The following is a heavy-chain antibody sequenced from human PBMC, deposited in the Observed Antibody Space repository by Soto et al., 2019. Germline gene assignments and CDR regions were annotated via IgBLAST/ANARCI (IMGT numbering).Heavy chain of an antibody. CDR1: GGSISSYY. D-gene: IGHD1-26*01. CDR2: IYYSGST. CDR3: ARATYSGSYEVFDY. J-gene: IGHJ4*02. Sequence: KPSETLSLTCTVSGGSISSYYWSWIRQPPGKGLEWIGYIYYSGSTNYNPSLKSRVTISVDTSKNQFSLKLSSVTAADTAVYYCARATYSGSYEVFDYWGQGTLVTVSS. V-gene: IGHV4-59*01.